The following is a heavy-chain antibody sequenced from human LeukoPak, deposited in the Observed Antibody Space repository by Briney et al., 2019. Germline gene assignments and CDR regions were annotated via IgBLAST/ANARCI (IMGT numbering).Heavy chain of an antibody. CDR2: ISTTGGST. D-gene: IGHD4-23*01. CDR1: GFSFNNYA. V-gene: IGHV3-23*01. CDR3: AKDWTSVVTPKGYYFDS. Sequence: GGSLRLSCAPSGFSFNNYAMGWVRQAPGKGLEWVSAISTTGGSTYYADSVKGRFTISRDNSKHTLSLQMDSLRVEDTAVYYCAKDWTSVVTPKGYYFDSWGEGTLVTVSS. J-gene: IGHJ4*02.